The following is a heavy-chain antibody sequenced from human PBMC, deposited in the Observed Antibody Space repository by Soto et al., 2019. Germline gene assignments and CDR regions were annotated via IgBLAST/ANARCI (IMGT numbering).Heavy chain of an antibody. V-gene: IGHV5-51*01. CDR2: IYPGDSDT. CDR1: GYSFTSYW. J-gene: IGHJ3*02. Sequence: PGESLKISCKGSGYSFTSYWIGWVRQMPGKGLEWMGIIYPGDSDTRYSPSFQGQVTISADKSISTAYLQWSSLKASDTAVYYCARPPGDYTPFDAFDIWGQGTMVTVSS. CDR3: ARPPGDYTPFDAFDI. D-gene: IGHD4-4*01.